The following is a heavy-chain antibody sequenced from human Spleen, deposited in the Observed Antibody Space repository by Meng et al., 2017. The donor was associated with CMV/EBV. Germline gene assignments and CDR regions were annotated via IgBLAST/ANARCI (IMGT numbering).Heavy chain of an antibody. J-gene: IGHJ4*02. CDR2: IKPSSSNT. D-gene: IGHD3-16*01. V-gene: IGHV1-2*02. CDR3: ARDHHWGADY. Sequence: KVSCEASGYFFRNHFMHWVQQAPGQGLEWMGWIKPSSSNTNYAQNFQGRVTMTSDSSTTTAYMELSRLTSDDTAVYYCARDHHWGADYWGQGTLVTVSS. CDR1: GYFFRNHF.